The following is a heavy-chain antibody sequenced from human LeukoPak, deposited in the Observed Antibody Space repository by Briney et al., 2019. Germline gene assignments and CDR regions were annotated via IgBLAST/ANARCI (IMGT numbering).Heavy chain of an antibody. CDR2: ISSSSSYI. Sequence: GGSLRLSCAASGFTFSSYSMNWVRQAPGKGLEWVSSISSSSSYIYYADSVKGRFTISRDNAKNSLYLQMNSLRAEDTAMYYCARRRMVATTQPYDYWGQGTLVTVSS. CDR1: GFTFSSYS. V-gene: IGHV3-21*01. J-gene: IGHJ4*02. D-gene: IGHD2-15*01. CDR3: ARRRMVATTQPYDY.